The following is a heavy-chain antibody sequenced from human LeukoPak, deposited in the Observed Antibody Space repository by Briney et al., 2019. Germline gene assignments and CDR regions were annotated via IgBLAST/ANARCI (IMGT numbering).Heavy chain of an antibody. CDR2: IYTSGST. D-gene: IGHD1-14*01. V-gene: IGHV4-61*02. CDR1: GGSISSGSYY. Sequence: PSETLSLTCTVSGGSISSGSYYWSWIRQPAGKGLEWIGRIYTSGSTNYNPPLKSRVTISVDTSKNQFSLKRSSVTAPDTAVYYWARGGAEEVGGQGTTVTASS. CDR3: ARGGAEEV. J-gene: IGHJ6*02.